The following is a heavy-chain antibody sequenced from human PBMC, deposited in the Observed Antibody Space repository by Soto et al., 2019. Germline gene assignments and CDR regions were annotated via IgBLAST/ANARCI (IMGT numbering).Heavy chain of an antibody. D-gene: IGHD4-17*01. J-gene: IGHJ4*02. CDR2: IGTAGDT. Sequence: EVQLVASGGGLVQPGGSLRLSCAASGFTFSSYDMHWVRQATGKGLEWVSAIGTAGDTYYPGSVKGRFTISRENAKNTLYLQMNSLRDGDTAVYYCAREARGDYGDYVFDCWGQGTLVTVS. CDR3: AREARGDYGDYVFDC. CDR1: GFTFSSYD. V-gene: IGHV3-13*01.